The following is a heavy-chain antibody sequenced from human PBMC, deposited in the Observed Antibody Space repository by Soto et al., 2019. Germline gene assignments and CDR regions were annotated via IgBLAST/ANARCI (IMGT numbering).Heavy chain of an antibody. D-gene: IGHD3-22*01. CDR1: GFSFSGSA. CDR2: IRSKGNNYAT. V-gene: IGHV3-73*02. Sequence: EVQLVESGGGLVQPGGSLKLSCAASGFSFSGSAMHWVRQASGKGLEWVGRIRSKGNNYATVYAASVKGRFTISRDDSKNTAYLQMNSLKTDDTAVYYCTRLVDTMTIVEAFDYWGQGTLVTVSS. J-gene: IGHJ4*02. CDR3: TRLVDTMTIVEAFDY.